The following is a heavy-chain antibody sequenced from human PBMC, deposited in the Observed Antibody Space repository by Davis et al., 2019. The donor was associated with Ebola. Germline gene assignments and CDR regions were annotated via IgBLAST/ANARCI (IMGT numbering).Heavy chain of an antibody. CDR3: ATLYSYGPPYYYYGMDV. D-gene: IGHD5-18*01. CDR1: GGSFSGYY. Sequence: MPSETLSLTCAVYGGSFSGYYWSWIRQPPGKGLEWIGEINHSGSTNYNPSLKSRVTISVDTSKNQFSLKLSSVTAADTAVYYCATLYSYGPPYYYYGMDVWGQGTTVTVSS. CDR2: INHSGST. V-gene: IGHV4-34*01. J-gene: IGHJ6*02.